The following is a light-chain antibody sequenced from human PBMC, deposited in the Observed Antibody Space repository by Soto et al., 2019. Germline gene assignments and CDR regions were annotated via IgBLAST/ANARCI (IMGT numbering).Light chain of an antibody. CDR3: HQYNNWPGIT. V-gene: IGKV3-15*01. J-gene: IGKJ4*01. CDR1: QSVSSN. CDR2: EAS. Sequence: EIVMTQSPASLSVSPGERATLSCRASQSVSSNVAWYQQKPGQAPSLLMYEASTRATGIPARFRGSGSGTEFTLTISSLQSEDFAVYYCHQYNNWPGITFGGGTKVEIK.